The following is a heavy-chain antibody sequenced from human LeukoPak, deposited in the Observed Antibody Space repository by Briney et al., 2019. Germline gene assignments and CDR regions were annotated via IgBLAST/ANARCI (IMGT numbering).Heavy chain of an antibody. CDR3: ARSSAYYDYVWGSYRPRYYFDY. J-gene: IGHJ4*02. V-gene: IGHV4-59*01. D-gene: IGHD3-16*01. CDR2: IYYSGST. Sequence: PSETLSLTCTVSGGSLSRYYWSWIRQTPGKGLEWMGYIYYSGSTNYNPSLKSRVTISVDTSKYQFSLKLSSVTAADTAVYYCARSSAYYDYVWGSYRPRYYFDYWGQGTLVTVSS. CDR1: GGSLSRYY.